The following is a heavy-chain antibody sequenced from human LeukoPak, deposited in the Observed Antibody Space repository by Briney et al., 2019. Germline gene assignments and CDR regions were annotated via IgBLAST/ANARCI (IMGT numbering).Heavy chain of an antibody. CDR2: IKRNADGGTT. Sequence: KTGGSLRLSCAASGFTFSNAWMTWVRQAPGKGLEWVGRIKRNADGGTTDYAAPVQGRFSISRDDSKNTLCLLMNSLRAEDTAVYYCATRAGVADNWFDPWGQGTLVTVSS. CDR1: GFTFSNAW. CDR3: ATRAGVADNWFDP. D-gene: IGHD2-15*01. J-gene: IGHJ5*02. V-gene: IGHV3-15*01.